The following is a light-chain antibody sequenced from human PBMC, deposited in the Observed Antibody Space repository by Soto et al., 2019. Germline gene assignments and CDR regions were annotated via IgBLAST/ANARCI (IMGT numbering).Light chain of an antibody. CDR1: QGINNH. V-gene: IGKV1-17*03. Sequence: DIQMTQSPSAMSASVGDRVTITCRASQGINNHLSWFQQRPGEVPKRLIHATSSLQSGVPSRFSGSGSGTEFTLTISCLQTEDFATYYCVQYNTFPWTFGQGTKVEIK. J-gene: IGKJ1*01. CDR3: VQYNTFPWT. CDR2: ATS.